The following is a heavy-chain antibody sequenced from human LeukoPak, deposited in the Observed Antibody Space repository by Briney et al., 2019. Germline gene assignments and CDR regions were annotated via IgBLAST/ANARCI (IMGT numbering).Heavy chain of an antibody. CDR3: ARDLFHPAVRGATFGSPPNY. V-gene: IGHV1-18*01. CDR1: GYTYTSYG. CDR2: ISAYNGNT. J-gene: IGHJ4*02. Sequence: ASVKVSCKASGYTYTSYGISWVRQAPGQGLEWMGWISAYNGNTNYAQKLQGRVTMTTDTSTSTAYMELRSLRSDDTAVYYCARDLFHPAVRGATFGSPPNYWGQGTLVTVSS. D-gene: IGHD1-26*01.